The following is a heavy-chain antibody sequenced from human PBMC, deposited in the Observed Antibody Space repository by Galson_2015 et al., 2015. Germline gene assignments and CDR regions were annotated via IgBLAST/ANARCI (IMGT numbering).Heavy chain of an antibody. CDR2: INPSGRST. D-gene: IGHD2-2*01. Sequence: SVKVSCKASGYIFTNYYMHWVRQAPGQGLEWMGIINPSGRSTTYAQKFQGRVTMTRDTSTSTVYMELSSLRSEDTAAYYCARGGGIVVVPAAIWPYYYYMDVWGKGTTVTVSS. CDR3: ARGGGIVVVPAAIWPYYYYMDV. CDR1: GYIFTNYY. J-gene: IGHJ6*03. V-gene: IGHV1-46*01.